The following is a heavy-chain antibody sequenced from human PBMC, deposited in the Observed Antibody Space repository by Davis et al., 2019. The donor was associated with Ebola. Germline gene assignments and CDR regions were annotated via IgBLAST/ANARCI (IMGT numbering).Heavy chain of an antibody. Sequence: GESLKISCAASGFTFSSYGMHWVRQAPGKGLEWVAVIWYDGSNKYYADSVKGRFTISRDNSKNTLYLQMNSLRAEDTAVYYCATLSDSGFDYWGQGTLVTVSS. V-gene: IGHV3-33*01. D-gene: IGHD1-26*01. CDR1: GFTFSSYG. J-gene: IGHJ4*02. CDR2: IWYDGSNK. CDR3: ATLSDSGFDY.